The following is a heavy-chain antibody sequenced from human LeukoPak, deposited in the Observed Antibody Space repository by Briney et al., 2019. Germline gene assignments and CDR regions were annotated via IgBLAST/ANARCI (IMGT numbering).Heavy chain of an antibody. D-gene: IGHD4-23*01. CDR3: ARALRWDGFDI. CDR1: GFTFSSYA. V-gene: IGHV3-64*04. CDR2: ISSNGGST. J-gene: IGHJ3*02. Sequence: PGGSLRLSCSASGFTFSSYAMHWVRQAPGKGLEYVSAISSNGGSTYYADSVKGRFTISRDNAKNTLYLQMNSLRAEDTAVYYCARALRWDGFDIWGQGTMVTVSS.